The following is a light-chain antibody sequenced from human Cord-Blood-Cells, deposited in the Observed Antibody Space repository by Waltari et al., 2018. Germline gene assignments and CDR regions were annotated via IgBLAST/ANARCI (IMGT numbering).Light chain of an antibody. V-gene: IGLV2-14*01. J-gene: IGLJ3*02. CDR2: DVS. Sequence: QSALTQPASVSGSPGQSITISCTGTSSDVGGYNYVSWYQKHPGKAPKRMIYDVSKRPSGVSNRFSGSKSGNTASLTISGLQAEDEADYYCSSYTSSSTWVFGGGTKLTVL. CDR1: SSDVGGYNY. CDR3: SSYTSSSTWV.